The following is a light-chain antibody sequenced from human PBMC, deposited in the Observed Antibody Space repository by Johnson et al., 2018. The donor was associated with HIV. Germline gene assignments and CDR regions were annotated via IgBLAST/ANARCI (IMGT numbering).Light chain of an antibody. Sequence: QSFLTQPPSVSAAPGQKVTISCSGSSSNIGNNYVSWYQQLPGTAPKLLIYENDKRPSGIPDRFSGSKSGTSATLDITGLQTGDEADYYCGTWDSSLSAVPFGTGTKVTVL. CDR2: END. CDR1: SSNIGNNY. J-gene: IGLJ1*01. CDR3: GTWDSSLSAVP. V-gene: IGLV1-51*02.